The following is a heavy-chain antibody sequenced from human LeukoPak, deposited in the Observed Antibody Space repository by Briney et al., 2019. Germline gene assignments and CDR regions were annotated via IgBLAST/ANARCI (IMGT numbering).Heavy chain of an antibody. D-gene: IGHD6-13*01. CDR2: INPNSGGT. CDR3: ARLGMQAAAGSGDYFDY. V-gene: IGHV1-2*02. J-gene: IGHJ4*02. Sequence: ASVKVSCKASGYTFTGYYMHWVRQAPGQELEWMGWINPNSGGTNYAQKFQGRVTMTRDTSISTAYMELSRLRSDDTAVYYCARLGMQAAAGSGDYFDYWGQGTLVTVSS. CDR1: GYTFTGYY.